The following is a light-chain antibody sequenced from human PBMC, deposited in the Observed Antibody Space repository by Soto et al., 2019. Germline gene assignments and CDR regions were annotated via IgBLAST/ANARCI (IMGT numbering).Light chain of an antibody. V-gene: IGKV3-11*01. CDR1: QSISSY. J-gene: IGKJ4*01. CDR2: DAS. Sequence: EIVVTQSPATLSLYQGERATLSCRASQSISSYLAWYQQKPGQAPRLLIYDASNRATGIPARFSGSGSGTDFTLTISSLEPEDFAVYYCQQRSTWPLTFGGGTKVEIK. CDR3: QQRSTWPLT.